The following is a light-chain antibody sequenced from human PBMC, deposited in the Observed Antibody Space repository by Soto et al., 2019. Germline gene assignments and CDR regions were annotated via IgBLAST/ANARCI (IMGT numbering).Light chain of an antibody. CDR2: EVS. CDR3: TSYTSNSTLVV. V-gene: IGLV2-14*01. Sequence: QSALTQPAAVSGSPGQTITISCTGTSSDVGGYNYVSWHQQHPGKAPKLMIYEVSNRPSGVSNRFSGSKSGNTASLTISGLQAEDEADYYCTSYTSNSTLVVFGGGTQLTVL. J-gene: IGLJ2*01. CDR1: SSDVGGYNY.